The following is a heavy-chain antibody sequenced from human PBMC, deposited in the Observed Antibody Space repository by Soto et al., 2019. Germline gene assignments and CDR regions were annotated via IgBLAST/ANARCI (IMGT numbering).Heavy chain of an antibody. CDR1: GFTVSTKY. D-gene: IGHD3-16*01. V-gene: IGHV3-66*01. CDR3: PRDPLAADY. J-gene: IGHJ4*02. Sequence: EVQLVESGGGLVQPGGSLRLSCAASGFTVSTKYMSWVRQAPGKGLEWVSVIYSGGSTFYAESVRGRFTISRDNSKNTVNLQMNSLRAEDTAVYYCPRDPLAADYWGQGTLVTVSS. CDR2: IYSGGST.